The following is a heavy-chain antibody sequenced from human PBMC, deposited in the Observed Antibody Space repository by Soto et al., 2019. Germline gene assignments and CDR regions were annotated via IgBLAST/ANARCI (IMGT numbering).Heavy chain of an antibody. V-gene: IGHV3-30*18. CDR2: ISYDGSNK. D-gene: IGHD6-13*01. CDR1: GFTFSSYG. J-gene: IGHJ4*02. CDR3: AKHHPQAAGTWYFDY. Sequence: QTGGSLRLSCAASGFTFSSYGMHWVRQAPGKGLEWVAVISYDGSNKYYADSVKGRFTISRDNSKNTLYLQMNSLRAEDTAVYYCAKHHPQAAGTWYFDYWGQGTLVTVS.